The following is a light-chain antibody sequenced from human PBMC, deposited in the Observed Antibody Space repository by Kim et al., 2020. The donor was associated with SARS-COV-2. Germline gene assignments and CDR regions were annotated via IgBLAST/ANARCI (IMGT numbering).Light chain of an antibody. CDR3: QEYKSDSWT. J-gene: IGKJ1*01. V-gene: IGKV1-5*01. CDR1: QSINIW. Sequence: GDRVTITCRASQSINIWLAWYQQKPGKAPNLLIYDASILESGVPSRFSGSGSGTQFTLTISSLQPDDFATYYCQEYKSDSWTFGQGTNVDI. CDR2: DAS.